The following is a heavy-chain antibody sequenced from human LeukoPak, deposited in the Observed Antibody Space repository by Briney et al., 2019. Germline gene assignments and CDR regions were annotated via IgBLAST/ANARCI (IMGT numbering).Heavy chain of an antibody. CDR3: ARELSAVGRWGAFDM. Sequence: ASVKLSCTASGYTFTDYFIHWIRQAPGQGLEWMGWINPNSGATSYAQKFQGRVTMTRDTSINTGNMELTGLRFDDTAVYYCARELSAVGRWGAFDMWGQGTMVTVSS. J-gene: IGHJ3*02. D-gene: IGHD6-13*01. CDR1: GYTFTDYF. V-gene: IGHV1-2*02. CDR2: INPNSGAT.